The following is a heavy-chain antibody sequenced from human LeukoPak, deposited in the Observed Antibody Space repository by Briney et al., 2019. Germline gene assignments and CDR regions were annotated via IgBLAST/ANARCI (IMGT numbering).Heavy chain of an antibody. CDR3: ASSGDYYDSSGYSDY. CDR2: IWYDGSNK. D-gene: IGHD3-22*01. Sequence: GRSLRLSCAASGFTFSSYAMHWVRQAPGKGLEWVAVIWYDGSNKYYADSVKGRFTISRDNSKNTLYLQMNSLRAEDTAVYYCASSGDYYDSSGYSDYWGQGTLVTVSS. V-gene: IGHV3-33*08. CDR1: GFTFSSYA. J-gene: IGHJ4*02.